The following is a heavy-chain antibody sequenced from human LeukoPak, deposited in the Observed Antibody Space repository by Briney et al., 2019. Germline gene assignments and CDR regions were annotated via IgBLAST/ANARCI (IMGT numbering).Heavy chain of an antibody. J-gene: IGHJ5*02. CDR1: GGSISSYY. Sequence: SETLSLTCTVAGGSISSYYWSWIRQPAARGLEFIGRMYTSVTTNYNPSLKSRVTMSVDTSTNQFSLKLSSVPAADTAVYYCARAPTGTGGWNWFDPWGQGTLVTVSS. CDR3: ARAPTGTGGWNWFDP. V-gene: IGHV4-4*07. D-gene: IGHD1-1*01. CDR2: MYTSVTT.